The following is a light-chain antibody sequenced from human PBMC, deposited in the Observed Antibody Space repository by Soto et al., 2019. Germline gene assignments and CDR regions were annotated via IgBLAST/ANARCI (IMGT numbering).Light chain of an antibody. CDR2: GAS. V-gene: IGKV3-15*01. Sequence: VMTQSPATLSVSPGEGATLSCRASQSVSNNLAWYQQRPGQAPRLLISGASTRATGVPARFSGSGSGTEFTLTISSLQSEDFAVYYCQQYNKWPLITFGQGTRLEMK. CDR1: QSVSNN. J-gene: IGKJ5*01. CDR3: QQYNKWPLIT.